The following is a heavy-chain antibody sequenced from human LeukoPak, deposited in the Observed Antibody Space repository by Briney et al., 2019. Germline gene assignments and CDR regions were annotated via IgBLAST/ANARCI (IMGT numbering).Heavy chain of an antibody. CDR2: IRSKANSYAT. Sequence: GGSLKLSCAASGFTFSGSAMHWVRQASGKGLEWVGRIRSKANSYATAYAASVKGRFTISRDDSKNTAYLQMNSLKTEDTAVYYCTTTYYYDSSGPYWGQGTLVTVSS. V-gene: IGHV3-73*01. D-gene: IGHD3-22*01. CDR1: GFTFSGSA. J-gene: IGHJ4*02. CDR3: TTTYYYDSSGPY.